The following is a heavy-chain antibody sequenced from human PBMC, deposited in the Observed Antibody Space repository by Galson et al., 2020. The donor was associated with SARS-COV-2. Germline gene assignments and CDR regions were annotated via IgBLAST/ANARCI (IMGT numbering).Heavy chain of an antibody. D-gene: IGHD3-10*01. CDR1: GFTFSNYA. CDR2: TSHDGSNK. CDR3: ARDPRYYYGSGSYID. Sequence: GGSLRLSCAASGFTFSNYAMHWVRQPPGKGLEWVAVTSHDGSNKYYAGSVKGRFTISRENSKNTVYLQMNSLTTEDTAVYYCARDPRYYYGSGSYIDWGQGTQVTVSS. V-gene: IGHV3-30-3*01. J-gene: IGHJ4*02.